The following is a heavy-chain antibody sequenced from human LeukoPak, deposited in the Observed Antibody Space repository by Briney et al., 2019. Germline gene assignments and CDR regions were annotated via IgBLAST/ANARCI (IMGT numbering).Heavy chain of an antibody. CDR3: ARGTMAAAGKGVDY. V-gene: IGHV4-59*01. Sequence: KPSETLSLTCTVSGGSISSYYWNWIRQPPGKGLEWIGDIYYSGTTNYNPSLKGRLTISVDTSKNQFSLKVSSVTAADTAVYYCARGTMAAAGKGVDYWGQGTLVTVSS. CDR1: GGSISSYY. J-gene: IGHJ4*02. D-gene: IGHD6-13*01. CDR2: IYYSGTT.